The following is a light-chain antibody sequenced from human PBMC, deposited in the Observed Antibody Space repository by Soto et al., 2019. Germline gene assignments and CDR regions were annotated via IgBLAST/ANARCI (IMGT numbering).Light chain of an antibody. J-gene: IGLJ2*01. CDR1: RSNIGAGYD. CDR3: QSYYSSLSGYVV. CDR2: GNS. Sequence: QSVLTQPPSVSGAPGQRVTISCTGSRSNIGAGYDVHWYQQLPGTAPKLLIYGNSNRPSGVPDRFSGSKSGTSASLAITGLQAEDEADYSCQSYYSSLSGYVVFGGGTKVTVL. V-gene: IGLV1-40*01.